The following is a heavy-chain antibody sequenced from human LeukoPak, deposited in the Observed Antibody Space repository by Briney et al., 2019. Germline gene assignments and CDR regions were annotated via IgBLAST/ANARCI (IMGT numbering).Heavy chain of an antibody. Sequence: SETLSLTCTVSGGSISSYYWSWIRQPPGKGLEWIGYIYDSGSSNYNPSLKSRVTISLGTSKNQFSLKLSSVTAADTAAYYCARGGTYYPPVLFDYWGQGALVTVSS. V-gene: IGHV4-59*08. CDR3: ARGGTYYPPVLFDY. CDR1: GGSISSYY. CDR2: IYDSGSS. D-gene: IGHD1-26*01. J-gene: IGHJ4*02.